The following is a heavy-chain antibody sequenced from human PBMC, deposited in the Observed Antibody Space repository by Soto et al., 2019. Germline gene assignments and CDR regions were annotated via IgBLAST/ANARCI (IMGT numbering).Heavy chain of an antibody. CDR2: TSCDGSNT. V-gene: IGHV3-33*05. J-gene: IGHJ4*02. CDR3: ARWGTTGGLDV. Sequence: QVQLVESGGGVVQPGTSLRLSCVGSGFTFRSYVIHWVRQAPGKGLEWVALTSCDGSNTFYGDSVKDRFTISRHNSMNTVEVQKDSLRFGDTALCYGARWGTTGGLDVWGQGTLVSVSS. D-gene: IGHD3-16*01. CDR1: GFTFRSYV.